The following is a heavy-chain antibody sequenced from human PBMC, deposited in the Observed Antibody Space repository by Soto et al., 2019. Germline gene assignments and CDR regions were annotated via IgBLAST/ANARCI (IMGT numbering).Heavy chain of an antibody. CDR2: IKSKTDGGTT. V-gene: IGHV3-15*07. J-gene: IGHJ3*02. CDR3: TTGYCSGGSCYTGAFDI. D-gene: IGHD2-15*01. CDR1: GFTFSNAW. Sequence: VQLVESGGGLVKPGGSLRLSCAASGFTFSNAWMNWVRQAPGKGLEWVGRIKSKTDGGTTDYAAPVKGRFTISRDDSKNTLYLQMNSLKTEDTAVYYCTTGYCSGGSCYTGAFDIWGQGTMVTVSS.